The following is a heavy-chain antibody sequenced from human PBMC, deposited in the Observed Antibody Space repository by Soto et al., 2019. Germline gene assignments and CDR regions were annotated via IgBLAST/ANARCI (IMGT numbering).Heavy chain of an antibody. J-gene: IGHJ6*02. D-gene: IGHD6-19*01. CDR2: INPSGGSP. CDR3: ARDVSSGWYGPYYYYGMDV. V-gene: IGHV1-46*01. Sequence: QVQLVQSGAEVKKPGAPVKASCKASGYTFTSYYMHWVRLAPGQGLEWMGIINPSGGSPSYAQKFQGRVTMTRDTSTSTVYMELSSLRSEDTAVYYCARDVSSGWYGPYYYYGMDVWGQGTTVTVSS. CDR1: GYTFTSYY.